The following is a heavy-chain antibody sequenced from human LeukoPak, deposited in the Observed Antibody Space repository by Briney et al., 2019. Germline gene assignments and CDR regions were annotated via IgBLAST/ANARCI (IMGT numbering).Heavy chain of an antibody. CDR3: AKPAPRPDC. V-gene: IGHV3-30*18. D-gene: IGHD6-6*01. J-gene: IGHJ4*02. CDR1: GFTFSSYG. Sequence: PGTSLRLSCAASGFTFSSYGMHWVRQAPGKGLEWVAAISYDGSNEYYADSVKGRFTISRDNSKNTLYLQMNSLRADDTAVYYCAKPAPRPDCWGQGTLVTVSS. CDR2: ISYDGSNE.